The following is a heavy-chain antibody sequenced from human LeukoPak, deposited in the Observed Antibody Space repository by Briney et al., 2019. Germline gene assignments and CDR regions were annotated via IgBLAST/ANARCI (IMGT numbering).Heavy chain of an antibody. V-gene: IGHV3-23*01. CDR1: GFTFSSYA. D-gene: IGHD6-13*01. J-gene: IGHJ4*02. Sequence: RGSLRLSCAASGFTFSSYAMSWVRQAPGKGLEWVSAISGSGGTTYYADSVKGRFTISRDNSKNTLYLQMNSLRAEDTAVYYCATEGGIAAARVDFDYWGQGTLVTVSS. CDR3: ATEGGIAAARVDFDY. CDR2: ISGSGGTT.